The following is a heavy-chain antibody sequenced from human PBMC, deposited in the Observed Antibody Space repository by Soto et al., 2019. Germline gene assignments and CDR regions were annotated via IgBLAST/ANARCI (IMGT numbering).Heavy chain of an antibody. Sequence: QVQLVQSGAEVKKPGASVKVSCKASGYTFTSYAMHWVRQAPGQRLEWMGWINAGNGNTKYSQKFQGRVTITRDTSASTAYMELSSLRSEDTAVYYCARGIVLMVYASPDMDVWGKGTTVTVSS. CDR2: INAGNGNT. CDR1: GYTFTSYA. CDR3: ARGIVLMVYASPDMDV. V-gene: IGHV1-3*01. J-gene: IGHJ6*03. D-gene: IGHD2-8*01.